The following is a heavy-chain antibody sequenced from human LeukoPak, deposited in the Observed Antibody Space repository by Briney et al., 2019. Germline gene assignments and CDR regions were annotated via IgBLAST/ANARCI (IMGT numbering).Heavy chain of an antibody. CDR2: IGSSNTI. V-gene: IGHV3-11*04. J-gene: IGHJ4*02. CDR1: GFTFSDYY. CDR3: ARGSFLITFGGLIV. D-gene: IGHD3-16*02. Sequence: GGSLRLSCAASGFTFSDYYMSWIRQAPGKGLEWLSYIGSSNTIYSADSVKGRFTISGDNAKNSLYLQMNSLRAEDTAVYYCARGSFLITFGGLIVWGQGTLVTVSS.